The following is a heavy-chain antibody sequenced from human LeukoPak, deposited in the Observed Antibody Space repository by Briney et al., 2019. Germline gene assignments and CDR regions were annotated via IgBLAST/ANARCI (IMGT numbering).Heavy chain of an antibody. CDR1: GFSFGYYA. V-gene: IGHV3-49*04. J-gene: IGHJ4*02. CDR2: IRSKTYGGTT. D-gene: IGHD3-10*01. CDR3: TRGSTVRGAKYFFDY. Sequence: SGGSLRLSCTASGFSFGYYAMSWVRQAPGKGLEWVGLIRSKTYGGTTEYAASVEGRFSISRDDSKSIAYLQVNSLKTEDTAVYYCTRGSTVRGAKYFFDYWGQGTLVTVSS.